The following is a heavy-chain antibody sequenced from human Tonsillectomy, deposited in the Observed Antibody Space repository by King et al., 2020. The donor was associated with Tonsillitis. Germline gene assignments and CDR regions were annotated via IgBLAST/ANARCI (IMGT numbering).Heavy chain of an antibody. J-gene: IGHJ4*02. Sequence: QLVQSGAEVKKPGESLRISCKGSGYSFTSYWISWVRQMPGKGLEWMGRIDPSDSYTNYSPSFQGHVTISADKSISTAYLQWSSLKASDTATYYCARSESPYDSSGYVGYWGQGTLVTVSS. CDR1: GYSFTSYW. CDR2: IDPSDSYT. D-gene: IGHD3-22*01. V-gene: IGHV5-10-1*01. CDR3: ARSESPYDSSGYVGY.